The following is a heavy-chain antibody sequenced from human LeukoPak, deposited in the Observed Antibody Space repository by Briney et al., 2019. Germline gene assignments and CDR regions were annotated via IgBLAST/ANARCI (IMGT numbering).Heavy chain of an antibody. CDR1: GSIFSTYA. CDR2: IYSGGIYNDGTT. J-gene: IGHJ3*02. V-gene: IGHV3-23*03. Sequence: PGESLRLSCAASGSIFSTYAMSWVRQAPGKGLEWVSVIYSGGIYNDGTTNYGDSVKGRFTISRDNSKNTLYLQMNSLRAEDTAVYYCARRELLGYSYGLRTFNIWGQGTTVTVSS. CDR3: ARRELLGYSYGLRTFNI. D-gene: IGHD5-18*01.